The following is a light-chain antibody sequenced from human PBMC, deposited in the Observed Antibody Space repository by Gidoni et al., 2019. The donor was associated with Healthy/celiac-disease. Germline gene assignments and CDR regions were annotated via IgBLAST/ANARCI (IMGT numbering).Light chain of an antibody. CDR3: QQYNNWPPVT. V-gene: IGKV3-15*01. J-gene: IGKJ1*01. Sequence: EIVMTQSPATLSVSPWERATLSCRASQSVSSNLAWYQQKPGQAPRLLIYGASTRATGIPARFSGSGSGTEFTLTISSLQSEDFAVYYCQQYNNWPPVTFGQGTKVEIK. CDR1: QSVSSN. CDR2: GAS.